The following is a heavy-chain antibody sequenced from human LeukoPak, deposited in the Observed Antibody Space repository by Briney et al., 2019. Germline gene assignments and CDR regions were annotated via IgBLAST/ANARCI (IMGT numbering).Heavy chain of an antibody. CDR3: ARDTGYNTFDY. Sequence: PGGSLRLSCAASGFTFRSYWMSWVRQAPGTGLEWVVNIKEDGGDKYYVDSVKGRFTISRDNAKNSLYLQMNSLRAEDTAVYYCARDTGYNTFDYWGQGTLVTVSS. D-gene: IGHD5-24*01. V-gene: IGHV3-7*05. J-gene: IGHJ4*02. CDR1: GFTFRSYW. CDR2: IKEDGGDK.